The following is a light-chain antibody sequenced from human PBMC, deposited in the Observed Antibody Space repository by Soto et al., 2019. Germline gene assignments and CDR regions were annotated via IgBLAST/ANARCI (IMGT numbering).Light chain of an antibody. CDR3: QHRGT. V-gene: IGKV4-1*01. CDR2: WAP. J-gene: IGKJ3*01. CDR1: QSVLSSSNNKNS. Sequence: DIVMTQSPDSLAVSLGERATINCKSSQSVLSSSNNKNSLAWYQQKPGQPPKLLIYWAPTRASGVPDRFSGSGSGTDFTLTFSSLPAEDVAADYCQHRGTFGPGTQVHIK.